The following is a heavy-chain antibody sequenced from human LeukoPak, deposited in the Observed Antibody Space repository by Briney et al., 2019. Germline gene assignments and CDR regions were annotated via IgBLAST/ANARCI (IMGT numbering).Heavy chain of an antibody. CDR1: GASISSGGYY. V-gene: IGHV4-31*11. CDR3: AREHDYDDY. CDR2: IYYSGST. J-gene: IGHJ4*02. Sequence: SETLSLTCAVSGASISSGGYYWGWIRQHPGKGLEWIGYIYYSGSTYYNPSLKSRVAISVDTSENQFSPKLSSVTAADTAVYYCAREHDYDDYWGQGTLVTVSS.